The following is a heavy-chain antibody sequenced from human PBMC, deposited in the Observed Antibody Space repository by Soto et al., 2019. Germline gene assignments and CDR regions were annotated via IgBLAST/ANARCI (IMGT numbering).Heavy chain of an antibody. J-gene: IGHJ6*02. CDR3: AREGRWGYSYGYYYYYGMDV. CDR1: GGPIRSISYY. D-gene: IGHD5-18*01. V-gene: IGHV4-39*02. CDR2: IYYRGST. Sequence: SKTLCLTCTVSGGPIRSISYYWGCIRQPPGKGMEWIGSIYYRGSTNYNTSLKSRVFLSLDTSKYQFSLKLCSVTAADSALYYCAREGRWGYSYGYYYYYGMDVWGQGTTVT.